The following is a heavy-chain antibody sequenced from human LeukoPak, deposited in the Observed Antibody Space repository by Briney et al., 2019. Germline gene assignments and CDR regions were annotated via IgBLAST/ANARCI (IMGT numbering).Heavy chain of an antibody. Sequence: SETLSLTCTVSGYSISSGYYWGWIRQPPGKGLEWIGSIYHSGSTYYNPSLKSRVTISVDTSKNQFSLKLSSVTAADTAVYYCARKITYYYDSSGANFDYWGQGTLVTVSS. D-gene: IGHD3-22*01. V-gene: IGHV4-38-2*02. CDR3: ARKITYYYDSSGANFDY. J-gene: IGHJ4*02. CDR2: IYHSGST. CDR1: GYSISSGYY.